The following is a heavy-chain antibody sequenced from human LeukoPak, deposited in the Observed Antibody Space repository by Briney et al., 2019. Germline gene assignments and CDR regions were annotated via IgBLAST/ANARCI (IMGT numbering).Heavy chain of an antibody. CDR2: FDPEDGET. J-gene: IGHJ4*02. CDR3: ARLALPYGSGSYYTLYYFDY. D-gene: IGHD3-10*01. CDR1: GYTLTELS. V-gene: IGHV1-24*01. Sequence: VSVKVSCKVSGYTLTELSMHWVRQAPGKGLEWMGGFDPEDGETIYAQEFQGRVTMTEDTSTDTAYMELSRLRSDDTAVYYCARLALPYGSGSYYTLYYFDYWGQGTLVTVSS.